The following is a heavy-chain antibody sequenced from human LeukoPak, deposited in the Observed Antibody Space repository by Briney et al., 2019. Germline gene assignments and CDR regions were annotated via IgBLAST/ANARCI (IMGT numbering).Heavy chain of an antibody. CDR3: AKDTDDYGDSLGAFDI. CDR2: ISGSGGST. D-gene: IGHD4-17*01. J-gene: IGHJ3*02. Sequence: PGGSLRLSCAASGFTFSSYAMSWVRQAPGKGLEWVSAISGSGGSTYYADSAKGRFTISRDNTKNTLYLQMNSLRAEDTAVYYCAKDTDDYGDSLGAFDIWGQGTMVTVSS. CDR1: GFTFSSYA. V-gene: IGHV3-23*01.